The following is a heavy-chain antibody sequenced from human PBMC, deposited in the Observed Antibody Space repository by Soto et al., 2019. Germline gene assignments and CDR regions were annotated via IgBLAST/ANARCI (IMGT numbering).Heavy chain of an antibody. Sequence: GASVKVSCKASGYTFTCYYMHWVRQAPGQGLEWMGWINPNSGGTNYAQKFQGWVTMTRDTSISTAYMELSRLRSDDTAVYYCARDFLDSSSWYYYYGMDVWGQGTTVTVSS. CDR3: ARDFLDSSSWYYYYGMDV. V-gene: IGHV1-2*04. CDR2: INPNSGGT. J-gene: IGHJ6*02. D-gene: IGHD6-13*01. CDR1: GYTFTCYY.